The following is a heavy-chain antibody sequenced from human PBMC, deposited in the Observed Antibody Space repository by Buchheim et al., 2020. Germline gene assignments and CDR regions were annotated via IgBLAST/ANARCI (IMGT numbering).Heavy chain of an antibody. J-gene: IGHJ4*02. CDR1: GGAISSYY. CDR3: ARGFSAYDLYFDY. D-gene: IGHD5-12*01. CDR2: VYHDGST. V-gene: IGHV4-59*01. Sequence: QVQLQESGPGLVKPSETLSLTCTVSGGAISSYYWSWIRQSPGKGLEWIGYVYHDGSTSHNAALKSRVTMSVEPSKNRFSLKLTSVTAADTAVYYCARGFSAYDLYFDYWGQGT.